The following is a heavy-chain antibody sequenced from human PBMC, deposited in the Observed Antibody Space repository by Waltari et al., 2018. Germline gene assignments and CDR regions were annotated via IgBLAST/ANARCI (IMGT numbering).Heavy chain of an antibody. Sequence: QVQLVQSGAEVERPGASVRISCKASGSTFTTYYVHWLRQAPGRGFEWLGIIDPDGGGTTYAPKFRDRLSLTRDTSTSVLYMALDNLNSDDSAIYFCARGRGTLGQLLVTYWGQGTQVLVSS. D-gene: IGHD6-13*01. J-gene: IGHJ4*02. V-gene: IGHV1-46*01. CDR3: ARGRGTLGQLLVTY. CDR1: GSTFTTYY. CDR2: IDPDGGGT.